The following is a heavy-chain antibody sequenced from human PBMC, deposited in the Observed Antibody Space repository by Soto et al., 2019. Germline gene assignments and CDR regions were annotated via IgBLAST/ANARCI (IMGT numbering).Heavy chain of an antibody. D-gene: IGHD2-2*01. J-gene: IGHJ5*02. V-gene: IGHV1-3*01. CDR2: IIPSNGNT. CDR1: GYTFTSYA. CDR3: ARDFSEDIVVVPAAMRWFDP. Sequence: ASVKVSCKASGYTFTSYAMHWVRQAPGQRLEWVGWIIPSNGNTKYAQKFQGRVTITADTSTSTAYMELSSLRSEDTAVYYCARDFSEDIVVVPAAMRWFDPWGQGTLVTVS.